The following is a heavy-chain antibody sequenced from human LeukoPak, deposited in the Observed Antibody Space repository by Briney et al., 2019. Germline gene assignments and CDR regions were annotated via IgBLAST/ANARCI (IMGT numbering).Heavy chain of an antibody. CDR3: ARDAPGARITMVRGVNPAC. D-gene: IGHD3-10*01. J-gene: IGHJ4*02. V-gene: IGHV1-2*02. CDR1: GYTFTGYY. Sequence: ASVKVSCKASGYTFTGYYMHWVRQAPGQGLEWMGWINPNSGGTNYAQKFQGRVTMTRDTSISTAYMELSRLRSDDTAVYYCARDAPGARITMVRGVNPACWGQGTLVTVSS. CDR2: INPNSGGT.